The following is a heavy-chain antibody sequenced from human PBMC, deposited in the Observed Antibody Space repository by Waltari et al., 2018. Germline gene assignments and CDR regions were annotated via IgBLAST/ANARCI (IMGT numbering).Heavy chain of an antibody. CDR3: ATTLFRTQRGDGVDV. D-gene: IGHD5-18*01. J-gene: IGHJ6*02. CDR2: IKQDGSDT. CDR1: GFTFHSFW. Sequence: EVHVVESGGGLVQPGGSLRLSCAASGFTFHSFWMSWVRQAPGKGLEWVASIKQDGSDTYYVDAVKGRFIISRDNAENSLFLQMSSLSAEDTAVYSCATTLFRTQRGDGVDVWGQGTTVIVSS. V-gene: IGHV3-7*01.